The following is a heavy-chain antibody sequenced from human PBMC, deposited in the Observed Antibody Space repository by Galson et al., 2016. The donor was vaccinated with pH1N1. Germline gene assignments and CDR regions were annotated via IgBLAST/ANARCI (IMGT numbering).Heavy chain of an antibody. J-gene: IGHJ1*01. D-gene: IGHD6-6*01. CDR2: IKQDGSEK. Sequence: SLRLSCAASGFTFSSYWMSWVRQAPGKGLEWVANIKQDGSEKHYVDSVKGRFTISRDNAKNSLYLQMNSLRVEDTAVYFCVNSIPVRPFGDWGQGTLVTVSS. CDR1: GFTFSSYW. CDR3: VNSIPVRPFGD. V-gene: IGHV3-7*01.